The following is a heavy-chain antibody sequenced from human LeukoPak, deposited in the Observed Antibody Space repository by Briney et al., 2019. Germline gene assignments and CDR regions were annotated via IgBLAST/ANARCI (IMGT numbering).Heavy chain of an antibody. V-gene: IGHV4-4*02. Sequence: PSGTLSLTCGVSGGSITSTNWWSWVRQPPGQGLEWIGEISLSGLTNYNPSLKSRVTMALDKSKNHLSLNLTSLTAADTAVYYCAAAPILRGEGGEHYKYGMDVWGQGTTVIVSS. CDR1: GGSITSTNW. CDR2: ISLSGLT. D-gene: IGHD2-2*02. J-gene: IGHJ6*02. CDR3: AAAPILRGEGGEHYKYGMDV.